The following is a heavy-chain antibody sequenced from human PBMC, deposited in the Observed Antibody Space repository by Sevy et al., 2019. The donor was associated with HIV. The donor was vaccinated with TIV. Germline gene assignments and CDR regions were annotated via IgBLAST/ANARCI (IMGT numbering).Heavy chain of an antibody. V-gene: IGHV1-2*02. D-gene: IGHD1-20*01. J-gene: IGHJ5*02. Sequence: ASVKVSCKASGYTFTGYYMHWVRQAPGQGLEWMGWINPNSGGTNYAQKFQGRVTMTRDTSISTAYMELSRLRSDDTAVYYWARAGITGMRDNWFDPWGQGTLVTVSS. CDR2: INPNSGGT. CDR1: GYTFTGYY. CDR3: ARAGITGMRDNWFDP.